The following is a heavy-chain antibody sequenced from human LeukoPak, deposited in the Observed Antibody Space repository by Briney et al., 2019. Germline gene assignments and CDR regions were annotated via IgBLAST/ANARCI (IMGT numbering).Heavy chain of an antibody. Sequence: ASVKVSCKASGYTFTSYGISWVRQAPGQGLEWMGWTSAYNGNTNYAQKLQGRVTMTTDTSTSTAYMELRSLRSDDTAVYYCARIIRFLEWLSGDAFDIWGQGTMVTVSS. CDR2: TSAYNGNT. CDR1: GYTFTSYG. V-gene: IGHV1-18*01. D-gene: IGHD3-3*01. J-gene: IGHJ3*02. CDR3: ARIIRFLEWLSGDAFDI.